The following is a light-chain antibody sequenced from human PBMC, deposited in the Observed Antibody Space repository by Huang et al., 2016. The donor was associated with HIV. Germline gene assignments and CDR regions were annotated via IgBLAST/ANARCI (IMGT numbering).Light chain of an antibody. CDR1: QSLSGRY. Sequence: EIVLTQSPGILSLSPGERATLSCRASQSLSGRYLAWYQQRPGQAPRLLIYDASTRATGIPERFSGSGSGTDFTLTISRLEPEDFVVYYCQQYGSSPPYTFGQGTKLEIK. CDR2: DAS. V-gene: IGKV3-20*01. J-gene: IGKJ2*01. CDR3: QQYGSSPPYT.